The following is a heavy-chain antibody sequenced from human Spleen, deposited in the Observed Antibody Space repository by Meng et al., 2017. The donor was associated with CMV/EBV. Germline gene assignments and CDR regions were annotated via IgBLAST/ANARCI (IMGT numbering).Heavy chain of an antibody. Sequence: GESLKISCAGVEFPFSNYWMTWIRQAPGKGLEWVSYITSSGGTIYYADSVKGRFTISRDNAKNSLYLQMNSLRAEDTAVYYCARTSSTSCYLGSGWRLCDAFDIWGQGTMVTVSS. CDR3: ARTSSTSCYLGSGWRLCDAFDI. J-gene: IGHJ3*02. CDR2: ITSSGGTI. V-gene: IGHV3-48*04. D-gene: IGHD2-2*01. CDR1: EFPFSNYW.